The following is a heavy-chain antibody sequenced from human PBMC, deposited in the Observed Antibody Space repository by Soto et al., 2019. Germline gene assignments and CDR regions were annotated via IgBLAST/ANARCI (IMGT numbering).Heavy chain of an antibody. CDR1: GGTFSSYA. D-gene: IGHD3-16*02. V-gene: IGHV1-69*13. CDR2: IIPIFGTA. Sequence: SVKVSCKASGGTFSSYAISWVRQAPGQGLEWMGGIIPIFGTANYAQKFQGRVTITADESTSTAYMELSSLRSEDTAVYYCARSARYGYVWGSYRYAYYFDYWGQGTLVTVSS. J-gene: IGHJ4*02. CDR3: ARSARYGYVWGSYRYAYYFDY.